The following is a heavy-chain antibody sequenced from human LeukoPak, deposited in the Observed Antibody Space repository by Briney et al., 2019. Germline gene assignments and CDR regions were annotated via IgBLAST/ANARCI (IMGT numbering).Heavy chain of an antibody. CDR1: GGTFSSYA. V-gene: IGHV1-46*01. D-gene: IGHD6-19*01. J-gene: IGHJ4*02. CDR3: ARQGAYSSAIGMGY. CDR2: INPSGGGT. Sequence: ASVKVSCKASGGTFSSYAISWVRQAPGQGLEWMGMINPSGGGTSYAQKFQGRVTMTRDTSTRTVCMEVSSLKPEDTAVYYCARQGAYSSAIGMGYWGQGTLVTVSS.